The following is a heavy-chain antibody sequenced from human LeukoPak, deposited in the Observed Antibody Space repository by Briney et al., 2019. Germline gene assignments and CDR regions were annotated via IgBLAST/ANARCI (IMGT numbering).Heavy chain of an antibody. CDR1: GASISTIY. V-gene: IGHV4-59*01. Sequence: PSETLSLTCTVSGASISTIYWSWIRQPPGKGLEWIGYIHYSGSTNYNPSLKSRVIMSVDTSTNQFSLRLSSVTAADTAVYYCARGGWSLDSWGLGTLVTVSS. CDR2: IHYSGST. J-gene: IGHJ4*02. CDR3: ARGGWSLDS.